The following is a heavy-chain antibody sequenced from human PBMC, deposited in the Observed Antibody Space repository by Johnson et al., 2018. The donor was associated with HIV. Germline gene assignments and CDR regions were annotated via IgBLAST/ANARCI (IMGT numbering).Heavy chain of an antibody. Sequence: VQLVESGGGLVQPGGSLKLSCAASGFTFSDSAMHWVRQASGKGLEWVGRIRSKANSYATAYAASVKGRFTISRDDSKNTAYLQMNSLKTEDTAVYYCAKERGTYYVVDSFDIWGQGTMVTVSS. CDR2: IRSKANSYAT. J-gene: IGHJ3*02. V-gene: IGHV3-73*01. CDR3: AKERGTYYVVDSFDI. CDR1: GFTFSDSA. D-gene: IGHD1-26*01.